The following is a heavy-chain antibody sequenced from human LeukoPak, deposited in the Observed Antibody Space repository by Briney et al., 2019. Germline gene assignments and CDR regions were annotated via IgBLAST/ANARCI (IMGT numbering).Heavy chain of an antibody. Sequence: GASVKVSCKASGYTFTSYYMPWVRQAPGQGLEWMGIINPSGGSTSYAQKFQGRVTMTRDMSTSTVYMELSSLRSEDTAVYYCARDYYDSSGYYYGRFDYWGQGTLVTVSS. J-gene: IGHJ4*02. D-gene: IGHD3-22*01. CDR3: ARDYYDSSGYYYGRFDY. V-gene: IGHV1-46*01. CDR2: INPSGGST. CDR1: GYTFTSYY.